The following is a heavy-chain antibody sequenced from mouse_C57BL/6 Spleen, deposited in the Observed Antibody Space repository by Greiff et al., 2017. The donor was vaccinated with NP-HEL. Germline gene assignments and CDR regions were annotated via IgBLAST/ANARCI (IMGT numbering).Heavy chain of an antibody. CDR1: GYTFTSYW. J-gene: IGHJ2*01. Sequence: VQLQQSGAELAKPGASVKLSCKASGYTFTSYWMHWVKQRPGQGLEWIGYINPSSGYTKYNQKFKDKATFTADKSSSPASMQRSSLTYEDSAVYDLARSTAQATFFDYLGQGTTLTVSS. V-gene: IGHV1-7*01. CDR3: ARSTAQATFFDY. D-gene: IGHD3-2*02. CDR2: INPSSGYT.